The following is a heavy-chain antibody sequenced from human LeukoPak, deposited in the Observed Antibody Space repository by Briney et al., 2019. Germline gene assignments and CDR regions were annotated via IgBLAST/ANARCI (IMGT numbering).Heavy chain of an antibody. CDR1: GFTLSSYG. J-gene: IGHJ4*02. CDR2: ISGSGDST. Sequence: GGSLRLSCAASGFTLSSYGMSWVRQAPGKGLEWVSVISGSGDSTYYADSVKGRFTISRDNSKNTLYLQMNSLRAEDTAVYYCAKSGVVVRYYFDYWGQGTLVTVSS. V-gene: IGHV3-23*01. CDR3: AKSGVVVRYYFDY. D-gene: IGHD3-22*01.